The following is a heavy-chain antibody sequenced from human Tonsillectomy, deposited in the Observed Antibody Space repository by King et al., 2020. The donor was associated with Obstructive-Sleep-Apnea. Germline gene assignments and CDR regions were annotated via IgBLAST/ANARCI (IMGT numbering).Heavy chain of an antibody. CDR2: IIPMFGKT. CDR3: ARVSFGSGWQNLYNWLDP. J-gene: IGHJ5*02. Sequence: QLVQSVTEVKQPGSSVNVSCKASGDTFNSHAIVWVRQAPGQGPEWMGRIIPMFGKTDYAQKFQGRVTITADRSTSTVYMELRSLRSDDTAIFYCARVSFGSGWQNLYNWLDPWGQGTLVTVSS. V-gene: IGHV1-69*06. D-gene: IGHD6-19*01. CDR1: GDTFNSHA.